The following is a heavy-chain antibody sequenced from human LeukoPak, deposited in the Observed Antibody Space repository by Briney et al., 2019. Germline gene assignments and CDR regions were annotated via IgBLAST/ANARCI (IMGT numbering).Heavy chain of an antibody. V-gene: IGHV3-49*03. J-gene: IGHJ5*02. CDR1: GFSFDDFG. CDR2: IRSKAYGGTT. D-gene: IGHD6-19*01. Sequence: PGGSLRLSCTASGFSFDDFGLSSFRQAPGKGLEWVAFIRSKAYGGTTEYAASVKGRFTISRDESKSIAYLQMNSLKTEDTAVYYCTRAASGWTPSDWFGPWGQGTLVTVSS. CDR3: TRAASGWTPSDWFGP.